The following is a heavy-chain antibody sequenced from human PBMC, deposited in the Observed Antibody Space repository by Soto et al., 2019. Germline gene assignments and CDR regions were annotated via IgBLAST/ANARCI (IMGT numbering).Heavy chain of an antibody. CDR1: GFTFSSYA. CDR2: ISGSGGST. D-gene: IGHD3-16*01. Sequence: GCLILSWAASGFTFSSYAMSWVRQAPGKGLEWVSAISGSGGSTYYADSVKGRFTISRDNSKNTLYLQMNSLRAEDTAVYYCATGLQKVLLGGSFGXWGQGTLVTVSX. V-gene: IGHV3-23*01. CDR3: ATGLQKVLLGGSFGX. J-gene: IGHJ5*02.